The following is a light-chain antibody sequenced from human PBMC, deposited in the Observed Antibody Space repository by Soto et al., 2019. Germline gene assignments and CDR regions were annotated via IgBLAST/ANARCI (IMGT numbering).Light chain of an antibody. Sequence: QLVLTQSPSASASLGASVKLTCTLSSGHSSYAIAWHQQQPEKGPRYLMKLNSDGSHSKGDGIPDRFSGSSSGAERYLTISSLQSEDGADYCCQTWGTGLLGVGGGTKLTVL. CDR1: SGHSSYA. V-gene: IGLV4-69*01. CDR2: LNSDGSH. J-gene: IGLJ2*01. CDR3: QTWGTGLLG.